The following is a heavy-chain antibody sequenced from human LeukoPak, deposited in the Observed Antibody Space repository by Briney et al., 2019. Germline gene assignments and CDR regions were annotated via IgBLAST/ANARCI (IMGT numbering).Heavy chain of an antibody. CDR1: GFTLSSYS. J-gene: IGHJ6*03. V-gene: IGHV3-21*01. CDR3: ASYWGRGSYYYMDV. CDR2: ISSSSSYI. Sequence: GGSLRLSCAASGFTLSSYSMNWVRQAPGKGLEWVSSISSSSSYIYYADSVKGRFTISRDNAKNSLYLQMNSLRAEDTAVYYCASYWGRGSYYYMDVWGKGTTVTVSS. D-gene: IGHD3-16*01.